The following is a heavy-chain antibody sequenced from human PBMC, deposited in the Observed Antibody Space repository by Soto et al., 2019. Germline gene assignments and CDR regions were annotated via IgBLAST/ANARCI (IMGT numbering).Heavy chain of an antibody. Sequence: QITLKESGPPLVKPTQTLTLTCTFSGFSLSTSGVGVGWIRQPPGKALEWLALIYSDDDKRYSPALKSRPTITEDTSIHQVVLTMTNMDTVDTATSYCARHLPGESLYYHGMDVWGQGNTVTVSS. CDR2: IYSDDDK. CDR1: GFSLSTSGVG. J-gene: IGHJ6*02. CDR3: ARHLPGESLYYHGMDV. V-gene: IGHV2-5*02.